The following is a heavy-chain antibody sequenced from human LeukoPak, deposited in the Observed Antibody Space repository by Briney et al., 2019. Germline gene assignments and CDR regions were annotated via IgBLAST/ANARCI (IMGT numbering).Heavy chain of an antibody. CDR1: GYSISSGYY. J-gene: IGHJ6*03. V-gene: IGHV4-38-2*01. Sequence: SETLSLTCAVSGYSISSGYYWGWIRQPPGKGLEWIGSIYQSGSTYYNPSLKSRVTISVDTSKNQFSLKLSSVTAADTAVYYCARHDYYYYYYMDXXGXGTTVX. CDR2: IYQSGST. CDR3: ARHDYYYYYYMDX.